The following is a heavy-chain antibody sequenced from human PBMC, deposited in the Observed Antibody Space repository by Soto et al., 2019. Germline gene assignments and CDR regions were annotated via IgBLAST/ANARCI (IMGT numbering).Heavy chain of an antibody. CDR2: INSDGSST. CDR1: GFTFSSYW. Sequence: PGGSLRLSCAASGFTFSSYWMHWVRQPPGKGLVWVSRINSDGSSTSYADSVKGRFTISRDNAKNTLYLQMNSLRAEDTAVYYCAREILISSSDFYYGMDVWGQGTTVTVSS. D-gene: IGHD3-16*02. CDR3: AREILISSSDFYYGMDV. V-gene: IGHV3-74*01. J-gene: IGHJ6*02.